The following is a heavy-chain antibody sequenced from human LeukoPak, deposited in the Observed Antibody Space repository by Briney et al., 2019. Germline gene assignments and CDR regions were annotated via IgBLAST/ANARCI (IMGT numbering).Heavy chain of an antibody. CDR1: GFTFSSYS. V-gene: IGHV3-21*01. J-gene: IGHJ4*02. Sequence: GGSLRLSCAASGFTFSSYSMNWVRQAPGKGLEWVSSISSSSSYIYYADSVKGRFTISRDNAKNSLYLQMNSLRAEDTAVYYCARDSLSVAGSKLDFDYWGQGTLVTVSS. D-gene: IGHD6-19*01. CDR3: ARDSLSVAGSKLDFDY. CDR2: ISSSSSYI.